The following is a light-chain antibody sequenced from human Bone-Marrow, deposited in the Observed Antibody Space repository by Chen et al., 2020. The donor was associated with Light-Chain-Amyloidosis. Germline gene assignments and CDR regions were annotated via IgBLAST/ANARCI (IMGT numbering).Light chain of an antibody. CDR1: SSDVGGDNH. J-gene: IGLJ1*01. CDR2: EVT. CDR3: SSYTITNTLV. Sequence: QSALTQPASVSGSPGQSITISCTGTSSDVGGDNHVSWYQQHPDNPPKLMTYEVTNRRSWVPDRFSGSKSDNTASLTISGLQTEDEADYFCSSYTITNTLVFGSGTRVTVL. V-gene: IGLV2-14*01.